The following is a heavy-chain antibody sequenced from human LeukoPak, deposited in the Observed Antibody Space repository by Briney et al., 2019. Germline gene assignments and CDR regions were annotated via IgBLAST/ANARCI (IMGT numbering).Heavy chain of an antibody. CDR1: GGSISSYC. CDR2: IYYSGST. V-gene: IGHV4-59*01. CDR3: ADRNFQH. D-gene: IGHD3-16*02. J-gene: IGHJ1*01. Sequence: SETLSLTCTVSGGSISSYCWSWIRQPPGKGLEWIGYIYYSGSTNYNPSLKSRVTISVDTSKNQFSLKLSSVTAADTAVYYFADRNFQHWGPGTLVTVSS.